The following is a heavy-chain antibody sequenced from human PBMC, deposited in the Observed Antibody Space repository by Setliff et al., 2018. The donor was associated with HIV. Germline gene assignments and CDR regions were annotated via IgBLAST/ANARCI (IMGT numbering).Heavy chain of an antibody. V-gene: IGHV4-39*01. CDR1: GGSISSSSYY. D-gene: IGHD3-22*01. Sequence: SETLSLTCTVSGGSISSSSYYWGWIRQPPGKGLEWIGSIYYSGSTYYNPSLKSRVTISVDTSKNQFSLKLSSVTAADTAVYYCARLVDYFDSSGNDAFDIWGQGTMVTVSS. CDR3: ARLVDYFDSSGNDAFDI. J-gene: IGHJ3*02. CDR2: IYYSGST.